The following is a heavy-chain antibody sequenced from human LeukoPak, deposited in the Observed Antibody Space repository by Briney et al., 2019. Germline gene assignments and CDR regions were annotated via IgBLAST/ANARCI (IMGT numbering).Heavy chain of an antibody. V-gene: IGHV4-34*01. J-gene: IGHJ6*03. CDR2: INHSGST. CDR3: ARQLLWFGAYYMDV. CDR1: GGSFSGYY. Sequence: SETLSLTCAVYGGSFSGYYWSWIRQPPGKGLEWIGEINHSGSTNYNPSLKSRVTISVDTSKNQFSLKLSSVTAADTAVYYCARQLLWFGAYYMDVWGKGTTVTISS. D-gene: IGHD3-10*01.